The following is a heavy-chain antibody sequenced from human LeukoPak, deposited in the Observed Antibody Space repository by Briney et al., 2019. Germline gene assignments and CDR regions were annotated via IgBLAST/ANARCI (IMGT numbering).Heavy chain of an antibody. Sequence: GGSLRLSCAASGFTFSSYEMNWVRQAPGKGLEWVSYISTSSIYIYYADSMKGRFTISRDNAKNSLYLQMNSLRAEDTAVYYCARGAEVVPATTNWFDPWGQGTLVTVSS. D-gene: IGHD2-2*01. V-gene: IGHV3-21*05. J-gene: IGHJ5*02. CDR1: GFTFSSYE. CDR2: ISTSSIYI. CDR3: ARGAEVVPATTNWFDP.